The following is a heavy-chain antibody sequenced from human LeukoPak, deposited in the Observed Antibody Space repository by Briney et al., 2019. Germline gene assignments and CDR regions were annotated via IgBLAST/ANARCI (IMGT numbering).Heavy chain of an antibody. CDR1: GFTFSSYA. CDR3: AKDSPAYSSSWYYYFDY. Sequence: GGSLRLSCAASGFTFSSYAMSWVRQAPGEGLEWVSAISGSGGSTYYADSVKGRFTISRDNSKNTLYLQMNSLRAEDTAVYYCAKDSPAYSSSWYYYFDYWGQGTLVTVSS. CDR2: ISGSGGST. J-gene: IGHJ4*02. D-gene: IGHD6-13*01. V-gene: IGHV3-23*01.